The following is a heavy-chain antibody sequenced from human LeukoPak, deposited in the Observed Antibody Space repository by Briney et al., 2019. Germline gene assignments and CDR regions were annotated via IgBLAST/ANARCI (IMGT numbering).Heavy chain of an antibody. D-gene: IGHD3-10*01. V-gene: IGHV3-53*01. J-gene: IGHJ4*02. CDR3: ARDYYWTSGGRGDY. CDR2: IYNDGTT. Sequence: GGSLRLSCAASGFIVSTKYMSWFRQAPGKGLEWVSLIYNDGTTYYADSVKGRFTISRDNSKNTLYLQMNSLRAEDTAVYYCARDYYWTSGGRGDYWGQGTLVTVSS. CDR1: GFIVSTKY.